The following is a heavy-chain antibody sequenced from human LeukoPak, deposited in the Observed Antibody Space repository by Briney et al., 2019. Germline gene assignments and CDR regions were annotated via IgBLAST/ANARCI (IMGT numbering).Heavy chain of an antibody. Sequence: ASVKVSCKASGFTFTSYAMHWVRQAPGQRLEWMGWINAGNGNTKYSQKFQGRVTITRDTSASTAYMELSSLRSEDTAVYYCARGRGVIINWFDPWGQGTLVTVSS. V-gene: IGHV1-3*01. CDR3: ARGRGVIINWFDP. D-gene: IGHD3-10*01. J-gene: IGHJ5*02. CDR1: GFTFTSYA. CDR2: INAGNGNT.